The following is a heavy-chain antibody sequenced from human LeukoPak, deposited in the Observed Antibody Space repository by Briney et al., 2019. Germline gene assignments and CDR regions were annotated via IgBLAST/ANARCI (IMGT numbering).Heavy chain of an antibody. CDR2: FDPEDGET. D-gene: IGHD2-2*01. V-gene: IGHV1-24*01. Sequence: ASAKVSCKVSGYTLTELSMHWVRQAPGKGLEWMGGFDPEDGETIYAQKFQGRVTMTEDTSTDTAYMELSSLRSEDTAVYYCATDECSSTSCRVMDVWGKGTTVTVSS. J-gene: IGHJ6*04. CDR1: GYTLTELS. CDR3: ATDECSSTSCRVMDV.